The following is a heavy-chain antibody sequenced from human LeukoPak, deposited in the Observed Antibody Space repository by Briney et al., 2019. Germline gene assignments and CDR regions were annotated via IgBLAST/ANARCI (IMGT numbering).Heavy chain of an antibody. CDR1: GFTFSSYG. Sequence: PGGPLRLSCAASGFTFSSYGMHWVRQAPGKGLEWVAVIWYDGSNKYYADSVKGRFTISRDNSKNTLYLQMNSLRAEDTAVYCCARDEGSSSVPDYWGQGTLVTVSS. V-gene: IGHV3-33*01. D-gene: IGHD6-6*01. CDR3: ARDEGSSSVPDY. J-gene: IGHJ4*02. CDR2: IWYDGSNK.